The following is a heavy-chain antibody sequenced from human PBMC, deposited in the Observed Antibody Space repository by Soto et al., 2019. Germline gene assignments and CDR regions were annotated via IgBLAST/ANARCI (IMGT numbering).Heavy chain of an antibody. V-gene: IGHV4-34*01. D-gene: IGHD3-10*01. CDR1: GGSFSGYY. Sequence: SETLSLTCAVYGGSFSGYYWSWIRQPPGKGLEWIGEINHSGSTNYNPSLKSRVTISVDTSKNQFSLKLSSVTAADTAVYYCARAGNYYGSGSYIRWFDPWGQGTXVTVSS. CDR3: ARAGNYYGSGSYIRWFDP. CDR2: INHSGST. J-gene: IGHJ5*02.